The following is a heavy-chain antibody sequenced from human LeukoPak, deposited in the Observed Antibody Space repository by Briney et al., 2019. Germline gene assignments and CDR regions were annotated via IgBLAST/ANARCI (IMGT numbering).Heavy chain of an antibody. J-gene: IGHJ6*03. D-gene: IGHD6-6*01. V-gene: IGHV3-21*01. CDR2: ISSSSSYI. CDR1: GFTFSSYS. Sequence: PGGSLRLSCAASGFTFSSYSMNWVRQAPGKGLEWVSSISSSSSYIYYADSVKGRFTISRDNAKNSLYLQMNSLRAEDTAVYYCAREGGWSSSSRYYYYYMDVWGKGTTVTVSS. CDR3: AREGGWSSSSRYYYYYMDV.